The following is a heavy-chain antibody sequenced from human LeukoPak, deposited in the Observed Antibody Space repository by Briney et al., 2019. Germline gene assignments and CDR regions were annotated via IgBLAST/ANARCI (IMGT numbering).Heavy chain of an antibody. CDR1: GFTFSGYW. CDR3: ARGRAGINCNHHDY. J-gene: IGHJ4*02. V-gene: IGHV3-74*01. D-gene: IGHD2/OR15-2a*01. Sequence: PGGSLRLSCAASGFTFSGYWMHWVRQAPGKGLVWVSRVNGDGTSTNYADSVKGRFTISRDNAENTLYLQMNSLRAEDTAVYYCARGRAGINCNHHDYWGQGTLVTVSS. CDR2: VNGDGTST.